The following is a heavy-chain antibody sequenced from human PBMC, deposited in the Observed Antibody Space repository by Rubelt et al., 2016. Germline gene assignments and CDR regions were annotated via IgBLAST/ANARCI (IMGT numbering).Heavy chain of an antibody. CDR2: ISYDGREK. Sequence: VRQASGQGLEWVAVISYDGREKKLEDSVKGRFTIFRDKAKNSLYLQMNSLRAEDTALDYCAKDMTGKVRGAKGYGMDVWGQGTTVIVSS. CDR3: AKDMTGKVRGAKGYGMDV. D-gene: IGHD3-10*01. J-gene: IGHJ6*02. V-gene: IGHV3-30*18.